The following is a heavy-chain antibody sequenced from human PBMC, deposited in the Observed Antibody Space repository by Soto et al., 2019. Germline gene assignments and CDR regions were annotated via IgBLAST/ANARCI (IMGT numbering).Heavy chain of an antibody. CDR1: GYRFTSYW. CDR3: ARHVLGATDYFDD. D-gene: IGHD1-26*01. V-gene: IGHV5-51*01. Sequence: GESLKISCKGSGYRFTSYWIGWVRQMPGKGLEWMGIIYPGDSDTRYSPSFQGQVTISADKSISTAYLQWSSLKASDTAMYYCARHVLGATDYFDDWGQGTLVTVSS. J-gene: IGHJ4*02. CDR2: IYPGDSDT.